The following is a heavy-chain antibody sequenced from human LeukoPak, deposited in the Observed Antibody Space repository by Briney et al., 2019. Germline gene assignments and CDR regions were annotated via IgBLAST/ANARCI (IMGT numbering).Heavy chain of an antibody. Sequence: ASVKVSCKASGYTFTSYYMHWVRQAPGQGLEWMGIINPSGGSTSYAQKFQGRVTMTRDTSTSTVYMELSSLRSEDTAVYYCARDAYDSSGYYLRATVPVDYWGQGTLVTVSS. CDR2: INPSGGST. J-gene: IGHJ4*02. V-gene: IGHV1-46*01. D-gene: IGHD3-22*01. CDR1: GYTFTSYY. CDR3: ARDAYDSSGYYLRATVPVDY.